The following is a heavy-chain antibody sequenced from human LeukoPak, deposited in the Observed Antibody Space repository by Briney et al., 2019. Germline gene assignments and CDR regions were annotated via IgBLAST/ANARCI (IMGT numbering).Heavy chain of an antibody. CDR3: AKRGVVIRVILVGFHKEAYYFDS. J-gene: IGHJ4*02. V-gene: IGHV3-23*01. CDR2: ISGSGGTT. Sequence: GGSLRLSCAVSGITLSNYGMSWVRLAPGKGLEWVAGISGSGGTTTYADSVKGQFTVSRDNSKNTLYLQMNSLRAEDTAVYFCAKRGVVIRVILVGFHKEAYYFDSWGQGALVTVSS. CDR1: GITLSNYG. D-gene: IGHD3-22*01.